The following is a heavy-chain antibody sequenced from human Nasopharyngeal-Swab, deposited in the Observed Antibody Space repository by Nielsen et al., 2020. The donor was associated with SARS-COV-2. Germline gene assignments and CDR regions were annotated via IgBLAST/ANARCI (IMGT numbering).Heavy chain of an antibody. V-gene: IGHV3-30-3*01. CDR1: GFTFSSYA. Sequence: GESLKISCGASGFTFSSYAMHWVRQAPGKGLEWVAVISYDGNNKYYADSVKGRFTISRDKSKNTLYLQMNSLRAEDTAVYYWARDNSRGGNYAGVYYFDYWGQGTLVTVSS. J-gene: IGHJ4*02. CDR3: ARDNSRGGNYAGVYYFDY. CDR2: ISYDGNNK. D-gene: IGHD1-7*01.